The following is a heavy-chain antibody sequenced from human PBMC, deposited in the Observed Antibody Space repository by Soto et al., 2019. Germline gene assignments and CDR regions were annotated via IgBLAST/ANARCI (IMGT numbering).Heavy chain of an antibody. CDR3: ARLTGTSFDF. CDR1: GFTFSHHH. Sequence: EVQLVESGGGLVQPGGSLRLSCAASGFTFSHHHMDWVRQAPGKGLESVGRARNKANSYTTAYAASVKGRFAISRDDSMNSLSLQMNSVKTEDTAVYLCARLTGTSFDFWGQGTLVTVSS. V-gene: IGHV3-72*01. J-gene: IGHJ4*02. CDR2: ARNKANSYTT.